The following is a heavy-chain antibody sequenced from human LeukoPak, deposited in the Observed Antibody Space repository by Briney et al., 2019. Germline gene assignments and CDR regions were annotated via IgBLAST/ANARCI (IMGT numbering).Heavy chain of an antibody. V-gene: IGHV4-59*01. CDR3: ARDRVRQGFFDY. CDR2: IYYSGNA. D-gene: IGHD3-10*01. J-gene: IGHJ4*02. CDR1: GGSISGYY. Sequence: PSETLSLTCTVSGGSISGYYWRWIPQPPGKGLEWIGYIYYSGNANYNPSLKSRVTISVDTSRNQLSLKLTSVTGADTAVYYCARDRVRQGFFDYWGQGSLVTVSS.